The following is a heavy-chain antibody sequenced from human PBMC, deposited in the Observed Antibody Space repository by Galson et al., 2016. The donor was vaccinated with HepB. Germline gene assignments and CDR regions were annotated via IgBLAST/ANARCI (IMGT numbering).Heavy chain of an antibody. Sequence: SLRLSCAASGFTFSSYSMNWARQAPGKGLEWVPYISTGSNTIYYADSVRGRFTVSRDNVKNSLYLQMNSLRAEDTAVYYCARDLRAYCGGDCPADFWGQGTLVAVSS. CDR3: ARDLRAYCGGDCPADF. J-gene: IGHJ4*01. D-gene: IGHD2-21*01. CDR1: GFTFSSYS. V-gene: IGHV3-48*01. CDR2: ISTGSNTI.